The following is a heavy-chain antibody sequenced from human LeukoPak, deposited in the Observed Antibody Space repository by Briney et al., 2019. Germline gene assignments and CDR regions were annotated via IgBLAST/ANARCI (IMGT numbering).Heavy chain of an antibody. J-gene: IGHJ4*02. V-gene: IGHV3-30*18. Sequence: GGSLRLSCAASGFTFSSYGTHWVRQAPGKGLEWVAVISYDGSNKYYADSVKGRFTISRDNSKNTLYLQMNSLRAEDTAVYYCAKAPYPTVVTPGHYWGQGTLVTVSS. D-gene: IGHD4-23*01. CDR1: GFTFSSYG. CDR3: AKAPYPTVVTPGHY. CDR2: ISYDGSNK.